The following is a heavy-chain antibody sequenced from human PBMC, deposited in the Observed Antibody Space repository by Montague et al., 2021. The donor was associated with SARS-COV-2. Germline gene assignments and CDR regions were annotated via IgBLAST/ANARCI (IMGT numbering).Heavy chain of an antibody. Sequence: SETLSLTCSVSGDSIGSKGYYWDWIRQSPGKGLEWIGTIYSGGTVSYSGTTYYNPSLKSRVTISVDTSKNQFSLKLNSVTAADTAVYYCARLVWFGELSSENWFDPWGQGTLVTVSS. V-gene: IGHV4-39*01. CDR1: GDSIGSKGYY. D-gene: IGHD3-10*01. CDR2: IYSGGTVSYSGTT. CDR3: ARLVWFGELSSENWFDP. J-gene: IGHJ5*02.